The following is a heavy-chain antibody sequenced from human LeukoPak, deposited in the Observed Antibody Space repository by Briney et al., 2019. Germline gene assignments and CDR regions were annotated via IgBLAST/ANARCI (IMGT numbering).Heavy chain of an antibody. CDR1: GYTFTGYY. J-gene: IGHJ4*02. CDR3: ARDISYCSSTSCPSQD. V-gene: IGHV1-2*02. D-gene: IGHD2-2*01. CDR2: INPNSGGT. Sequence: ASVKVSCKASGYTFTGYYMHWVRQAPGQGLEWMGWINPNSGGTNYAQKFQGRVTMTRDTSISTAYMELSRLRSDDTAVYYCARDISYCSSTSCPSQDWGQGTLVTVSS.